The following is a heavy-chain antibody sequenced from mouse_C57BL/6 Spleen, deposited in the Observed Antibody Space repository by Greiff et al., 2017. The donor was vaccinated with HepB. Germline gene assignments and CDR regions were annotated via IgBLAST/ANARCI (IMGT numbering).Heavy chain of an antibody. D-gene: IGHD4-1*01. CDR2: ISSCSSTI. Sequence: EVKLVESGGGLVKPGGSLKLSCAASGFTFSDYGMHWVRQAPEKGLEWVAYISSCSSTIYYADTVKGRFTISRDNAKNTLFLQMTSLRSEDTAMYYCASLNWDGAYWGQGTLVTVSA. V-gene: IGHV5-17*01. J-gene: IGHJ3*01. CDR3: ASLNWDGAY. CDR1: GFTFSDYG.